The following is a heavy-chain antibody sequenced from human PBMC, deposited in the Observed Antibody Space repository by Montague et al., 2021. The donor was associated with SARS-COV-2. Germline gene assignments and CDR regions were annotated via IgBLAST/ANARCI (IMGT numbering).Heavy chain of an antibody. CDR3: ARISRGGSGWGWYNYNGMDV. Sequence: SETLSLTCAVYGGSFSVSGYYWSCIRQPQGKGLEWIVEINHRGTTTYNPSLNSRVTMSVDTYKNQFSLNLSSVSAADTAVYYCARISRGGSGWGWYNYNGMDVWGQGTTVIVSS. V-gene: IGHV4-34*01. J-gene: IGHJ6*02. CDR1: GGSFSVSGYY. CDR2: INHRGTT. D-gene: IGHD6-19*01.